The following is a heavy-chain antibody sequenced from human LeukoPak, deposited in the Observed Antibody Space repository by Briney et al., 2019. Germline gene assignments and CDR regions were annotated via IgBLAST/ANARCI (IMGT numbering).Heavy chain of an antibody. Sequence: RPGGSLRLSCAASGFTFSAYGMHWVRQAPGKGLEWVAFIRYDGSNKHYRDPVKGRFTISRDNSKNTLYLQMNSLRAEDTAVYYCAKSSPTNGWCWGQGTLVTVSS. CDR3: AKSSPTNGWC. J-gene: IGHJ4*02. CDR2: IRYDGSNK. CDR1: GFTFSAYG. V-gene: IGHV3-30*02. D-gene: IGHD2-21*01.